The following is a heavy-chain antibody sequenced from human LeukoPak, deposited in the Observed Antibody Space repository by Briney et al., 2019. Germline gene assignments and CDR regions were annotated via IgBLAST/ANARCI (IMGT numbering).Heavy chain of an antibody. Sequence: GESLKISCKGSGYSFTNYWIGWVRQMPGKGLEWMGRIDPSDSYTNYSPSFQGHVTISTDKSINTAYVQWSSLKASDTAMYYCARQRGYSYGAFDQWGQGTLVTVSS. V-gene: IGHV5-10-1*01. CDR2: IDPSDSYT. J-gene: IGHJ4*02. CDR1: GYSFTNYW. D-gene: IGHD5-18*01. CDR3: ARQRGYSYGAFDQ.